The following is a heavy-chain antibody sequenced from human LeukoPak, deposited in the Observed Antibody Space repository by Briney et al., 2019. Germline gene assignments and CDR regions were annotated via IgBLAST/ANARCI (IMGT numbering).Heavy chain of an antibody. CDR3: ARSLTTVRAFDI. CDR2: ISAGNGNT. D-gene: IGHD4-17*01. Sequence: ASVKVSCKASGYTFTSYAIHWVRQAPGQRLEWMGWISAGNGNTKYSQNFQGRVTFISNTSATTAFMELSSLRSEDAAVYYCARSLTTVRAFDIWGQGTMVTVSS. CDR1: GYTFTSYA. J-gene: IGHJ3*02. V-gene: IGHV1-3*01.